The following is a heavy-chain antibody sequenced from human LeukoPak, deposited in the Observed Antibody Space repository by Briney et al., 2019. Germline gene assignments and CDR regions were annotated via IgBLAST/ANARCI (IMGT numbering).Heavy chain of an antibody. D-gene: IGHD4/OR15-4a*01. J-gene: IGHJ4*02. CDR3: ARRAGAYSHPYDY. CDR1: RFTVSSNY. Sequence: GGSLRLSRAASRFTVSSNYMSWVRQAPGKGLEWVSVIYSGGSTYYADTVKGRFTISRDNSKNTLYLQMNSLRAEDTAVYYCARRAGAYSHPYDYWGQGTLVTVSS. V-gene: IGHV3-53*01. CDR2: IYSGGST.